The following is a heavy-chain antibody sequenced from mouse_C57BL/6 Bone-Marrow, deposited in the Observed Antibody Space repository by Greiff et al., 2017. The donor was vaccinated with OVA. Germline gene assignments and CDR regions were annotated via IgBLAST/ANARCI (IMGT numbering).Heavy chain of an antibody. CDR3: AREGVYYGSSYGYFDY. CDR1: GYAFSSSW. D-gene: IGHD1-1*01. J-gene: IGHJ2*01. V-gene: IGHV1-82*01. CDR2: IYPGDGDT. Sequence: QVQLQQSGPELVKPGASVKISCKASGYAFSSSWMNWVKQRPGKGLEWIGRIYPGDGDTNYNGKFKGKATLTADKSSSTAYMQRSSLTSEDSAVYFCAREGVYYGSSYGYFDYWGQGTTLTVSS.